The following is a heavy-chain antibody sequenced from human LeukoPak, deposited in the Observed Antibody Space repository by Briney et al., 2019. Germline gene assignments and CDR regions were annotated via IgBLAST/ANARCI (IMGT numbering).Heavy chain of an antibody. Sequence: GGSLRLSCAASGFTFSNYAMSWVRQAPGKGLEWVSSISGSGGSTFYADSVKGRFTISRDNSKNTLYLQMNSLRAEDTAVYYCAKDKYYYDSSYYYYTDVWGKGTTVTISS. CDR1: GFTFSNYA. CDR3: AKDKYYYDSSYYYYTDV. D-gene: IGHD3-22*01. V-gene: IGHV3-23*01. J-gene: IGHJ6*03. CDR2: ISGSGGST.